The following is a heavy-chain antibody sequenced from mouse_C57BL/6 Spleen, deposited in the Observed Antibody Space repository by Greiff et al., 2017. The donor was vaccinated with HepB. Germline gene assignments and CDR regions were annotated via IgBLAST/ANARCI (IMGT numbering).Heavy chain of an antibody. CDR1: GFNIKDDY. J-gene: IGHJ3*01. D-gene: IGHD1-1*01. V-gene: IGHV14-4*01. CDR3: TTPLYGSSYGAWFAY. CDR2: IDPENGDT. Sequence: VQLQQSGAELVRPGASVKLSCTASGFNIKDDYMHWVKQRPEQGLEWIGWIDPENGDTEYASKFQGKATITADTSSTTAYLQLSSLTSEDTAVYYCTTPLYGSSYGAWFAYWGQGTLVTVSA.